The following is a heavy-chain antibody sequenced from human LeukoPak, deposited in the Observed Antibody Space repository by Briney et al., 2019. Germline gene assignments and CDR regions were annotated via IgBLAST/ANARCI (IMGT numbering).Heavy chain of an antibody. Sequence: ASVKVSCKASGYTFTSYGISWVRQAPGQGLEWMGWISAYNGNTNYAQKLQGRVTMTTDTSTSTAYMELRSLRSDDTAVYYCARGDGYYYDSSGYHATLDYWGQGTLVTVSS. CDR1: GYTFTSYG. CDR2: ISAYNGNT. J-gene: IGHJ4*02. CDR3: ARGDGYYYDSSGYHATLDY. V-gene: IGHV1-18*01. D-gene: IGHD3-22*01.